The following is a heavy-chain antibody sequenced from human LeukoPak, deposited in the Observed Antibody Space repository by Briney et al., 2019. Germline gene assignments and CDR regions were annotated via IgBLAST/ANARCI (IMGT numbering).Heavy chain of an antibody. CDR1: GFTFSSYA. Sequence: GRSLRLSCAASGFTFSSYAMHWVRQAPGKGLEWVAVISYDGSNKYYADSVKGRFTISRDNAKNTLYLQMNSLRAEDTAVYYCARDGINDAFDIWGQGTMVTVSS. V-gene: IGHV3-30-3*01. D-gene: IGHD1-26*01. CDR3: ARDGINDAFDI. CDR2: ISYDGSNK. J-gene: IGHJ3*02.